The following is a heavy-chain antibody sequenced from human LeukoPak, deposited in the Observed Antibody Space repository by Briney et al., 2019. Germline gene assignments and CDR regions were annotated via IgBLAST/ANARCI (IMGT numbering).Heavy chain of an antibody. D-gene: IGHD3-10*01. Sequence: GGSLRLSCAASGFTFDDYGMSWVRQAPGKGLEWVSGINWNGGNTGYADSVKGRFTISRDNAKNSLHLQMNSLRAEDTAVYYCATDYTVRGVEAYYFDYWGQGTLVTVSS. CDR1: GFTFDDYG. J-gene: IGHJ4*02. V-gene: IGHV3-20*04. CDR2: INWNGGNT. CDR3: ATDYTVRGVEAYYFDY.